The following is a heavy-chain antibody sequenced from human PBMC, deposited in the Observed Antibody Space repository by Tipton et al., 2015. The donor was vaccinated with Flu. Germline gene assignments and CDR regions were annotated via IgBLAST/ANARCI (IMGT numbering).Heavy chain of an antibody. D-gene: IGHD6-13*01. Sequence: QLVQSGAEVKKPGESLQISCKGSGYSFTIYWIGWVRQMPGKGLEWMGIIYPGDSDTRYSPSFQGQVTISADKSISTAYLQWSSLKASDTAVYYCVRQPTIAAAGAYFDYWGQGTLVTVSS. CDR3: VRQPTIAAAGAYFDY. J-gene: IGHJ4*02. CDR2: IYPGDSDT. CDR1: GYSFTIYW. V-gene: IGHV5-51*01.